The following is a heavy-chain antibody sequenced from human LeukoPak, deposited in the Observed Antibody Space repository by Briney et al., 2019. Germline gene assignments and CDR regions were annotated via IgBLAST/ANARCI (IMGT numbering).Heavy chain of an antibody. D-gene: IGHD2-15*01. CDR2: INPSGGST. J-gene: IGHJ6*03. Sequence: ASVKVSCKASGYTFTSYYMHWVRQAPEQGLEWMGIINPSGGSTSYAQKFQGRVTMTRVTSTSTVYMELSSLRSEDTAVYYCARARLDCSGGSCYPAPSYYYYMDVWGKGTTVTVSS. CDR3: ARARLDCSGGSCYPAPSYYYYMDV. CDR1: GYTFTSYY. V-gene: IGHV1-46*01.